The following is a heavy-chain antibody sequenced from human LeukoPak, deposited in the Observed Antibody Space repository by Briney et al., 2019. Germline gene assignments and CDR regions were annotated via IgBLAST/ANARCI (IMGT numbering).Heavy chain of an antibody. V-gene: IGHV3-7*01. J-gene: IGHJ1*01. CDR3: ARDSDTMVRGVIEYFQH. CDR1: GFTFSSYW. CDR2: IKQDGSEK. Sequence: GGSLRLSCAASGFTFSSYWMSWVRQAPGKGREWVANIKQDGSEKYYVDSVKGRFTISRDNAKNSLYLQMNGLRAEDTAVYYCARDSDTMVRGVIEYFQHWGQGTLVTVSS. D-gene: IGHD3-10*01.